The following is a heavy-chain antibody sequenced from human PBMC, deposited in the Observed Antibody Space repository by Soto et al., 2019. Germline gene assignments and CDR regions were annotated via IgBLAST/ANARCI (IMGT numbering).Heavy chain of an antibody. CDR2: ISGSGDHT. Sequence: GGSLRVSCVASGFTFSYYAMTWVRQAPGKVLEWVSAISGSGDHTYFADSVKGRFTISRDNSNNTLFLKMSSLRAEDTAVYYFAKDLQVKVPSFFFDYWGQRTQVTVSS. J-gene: IGHJ4*01. CDR3: AKDLQVKVPSFFFDY. D-gene: IGHD3-22*01. CDR1: GFTFSYYA. V-gene: IGHV3-23*01.